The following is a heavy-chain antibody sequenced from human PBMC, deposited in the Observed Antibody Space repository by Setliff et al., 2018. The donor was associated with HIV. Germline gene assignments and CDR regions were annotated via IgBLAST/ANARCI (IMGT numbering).Heavy chain of an antibody. CDR2: IKQDGSEK. Sequence: GGSLRLSCAASGFTFSDHYMDWVRQAPGKGLEWVASIKQDGSEKYYVDSVKGRFTISRDDAKNSLYLQMNSLKSEDTAVYYCTRELKFTMIVVPDNPLLGYWGQGTLVTVSS. J-gene: IGHJ4*02. CDR3: TRELKFTMIVVPDNPLLGY. CDR1: GFTFSDHY. V-gene: IGHV3-7*03. D-gene: IGHD3-22*01.